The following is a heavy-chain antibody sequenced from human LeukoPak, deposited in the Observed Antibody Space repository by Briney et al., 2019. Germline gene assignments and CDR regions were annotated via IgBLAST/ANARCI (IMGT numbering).Heavy chain of an antibody. CDR2: INHSGST. D-gene: IGHD3-10*01. V-gene: IGHV4-34*01. CDR1: GGSFSGYY. J-gene: IGHJ4*02. CDR3: ARFTRHIIETGFLFFDY. Sequence: SETLSLTCAVYGGSFSGYYWSWIRQPPGKGLEWIGEINHSGSTNYNPSLKSRVTISVDTSKNQFSLKLSSVTAADTAVYYRARFTRHIIETGFLFFDYWGQGTLVTVSS.